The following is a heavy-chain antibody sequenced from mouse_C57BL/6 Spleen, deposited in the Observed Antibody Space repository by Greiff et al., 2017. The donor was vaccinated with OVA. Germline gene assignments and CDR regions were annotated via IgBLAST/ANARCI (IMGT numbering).Heavy chain of an antibody. CDR3: ARKGYGSSYDYFDY. J-gene: IGHJ2*01. D-gene: IGHD1-1*01. CDR1: GYTFTDYN. CDR2: INPNNGGT. V-gene: IGHV1-18*01. Sequence: VQLQQSGPELVKPGASVKIPCKASGYTFTDYNMDWVKQSHGKSLEWIGDINPNNGGTIYNQKFKGKATLTVDKSSSTAYMVLRSLTSEDTAVYYCARKGYGSSYDYFDYWGQGTTLTVSS.